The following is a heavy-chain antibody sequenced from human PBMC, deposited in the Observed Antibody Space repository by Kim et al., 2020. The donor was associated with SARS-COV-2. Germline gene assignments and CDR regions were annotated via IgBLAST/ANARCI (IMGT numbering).Heavy chain of an antibody. Sequence: GGSLRLSCAASGFSLSNYWMHWVRQAPGKGLVWVSRIGSDGSSTNYADSVKGRFTISRDNAKNTLYLQTNSLRAEDTAVYYCAKGTYYYDSNSVFLFDYWGPGTLVTVSS. CDR2: IGSDGSST. CDR1: GFSLSNYW. CDR3: AKGTYYYDSNSVFLFDY. J-gene: IGHJ4*01. V-gene: IGHV3-74*01. D-gene: IGHD3-22*01.